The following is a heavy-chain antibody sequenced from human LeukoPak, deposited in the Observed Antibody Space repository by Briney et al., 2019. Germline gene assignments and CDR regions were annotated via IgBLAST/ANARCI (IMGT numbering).Heavy chain of an antibody. Sequence: GASVKVSCKASGYTFTSYGISWVRQAPRQGLEWMGWISAYNGNTNYAQKLQGRVTMTTDTSTSTAYMELRSLRSDDTAVYYCARDYYYDSSGYYYPDHAFDIWGQGTMVTVSS. J-gene: IGHJ3*02. V-gene: IGHV1-18*01. CDR1: GYTFTSYG. D-gene: IGHD3-22*01. CDR3: ARDYYYDSSGYYYPDHAFDI. CDR2: ISAYNGNT.